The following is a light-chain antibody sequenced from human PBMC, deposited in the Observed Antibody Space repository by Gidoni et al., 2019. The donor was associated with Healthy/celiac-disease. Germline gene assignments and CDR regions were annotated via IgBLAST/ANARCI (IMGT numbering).Light chain of an antibody. J-gene: IGLJ2*01. V-gene: IGLV3-1*01. CDR2: QDS. CDR1: NLGDKY. CDR3: QAWDSSTRV. Sequence: SYDLPQPPSVSVSPGQTASITCSGDNLGDKYACWYQQKPGQSPVLVIYQDSKRPSGIPERFSGSNSGNTATLTISGTQAMDEADYYCQAWDSSTRVFGGGTKLTVL.